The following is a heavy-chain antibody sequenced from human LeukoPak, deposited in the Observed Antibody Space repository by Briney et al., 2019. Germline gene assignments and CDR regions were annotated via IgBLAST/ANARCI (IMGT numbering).Heavy chain of an antibody. J-gene: IGHJ4*02. V-gene: IGHV4-59*02. CDR1: GGSVNSHF. D-gene: IGHD6-19*01. CDR2: YYYGGST. Sequence: PETLSLTCAVSGGSVNSHFCSWVRHSPGKELEWIGYYYYGGSTLYNPSLSSRVTISVDASKNHFSLRLNSVTGADTGVYYCAGERGEEYSSGWYKRNYFDNWGQGIRVTVSS. CDR3: AGERGEEYSSGWYKRNYFDN.